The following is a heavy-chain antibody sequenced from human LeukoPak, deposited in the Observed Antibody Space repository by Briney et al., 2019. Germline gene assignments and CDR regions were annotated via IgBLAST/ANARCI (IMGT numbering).Heavy chain of an antibody. V-gene: IGHV4-59*01. CDR3: AREGFITEDAFDI. CDR2: IYYGGST. D-gene: IGHD3-22*01. Sequence: SETLSLTCTVSGGSISSYYWSWIRQPPGKGLEWIGYIYYGGSTNYNPSLKSRVTISVDTSKNQFSLKLSSVTAADTAVYYCAREGFITEDAFDIWGQGTMVTVSS. J-gene: IGHJ3*02. CDR1: GGSISSYY.